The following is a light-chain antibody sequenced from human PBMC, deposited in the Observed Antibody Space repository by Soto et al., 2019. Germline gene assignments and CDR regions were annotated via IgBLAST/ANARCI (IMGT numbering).Light chain of an antibody. V-gene: IGKV1-27*01. CDR3: QKYHSAPWT. J-gene: IGKJ1*01. Sequence: DIQMTQSPSSLSASVGDRVTITCRASQVIDNYLAWYQQQPGKVPRLLIYAGSILQTGVPSRFSGSGSGSDFTLTISSLQPEDVATDYCQKYHSAPWTFGQGTKVEIK. CDR1: QVIDNY. CDR2: AGS.